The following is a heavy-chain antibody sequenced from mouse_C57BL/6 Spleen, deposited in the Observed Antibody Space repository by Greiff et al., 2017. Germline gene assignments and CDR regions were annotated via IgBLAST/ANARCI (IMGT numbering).Heavy chain of an antibody. J-gene: IGHJ4*01. Sequence: VKLQESGPGLVAPSQSLSITCTVSGFSLTSYGVHWVRQPPGKGLEWLVVIWSDGSTTYNSALKSRLSISKDNSKSQVFLKMNSLQTDDTAMYYCARHGGNYYYYAMDYWGQGTSVTVSS. CDR1: GFSLTSYG. D-gene: IGHD2-1*01. CDR2: IWSDGST. CDR3: ARHGGNYYYYAMDY. V-gene: IGHV2-6-1*01.